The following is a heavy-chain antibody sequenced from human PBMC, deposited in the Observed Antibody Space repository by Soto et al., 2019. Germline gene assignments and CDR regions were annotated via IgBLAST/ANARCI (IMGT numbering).Heavy chain of an antibody. V-gene: IGHV1-69*12. D-gene: IGHD5-18*01. Sequence: QVQLVQSGAEVKKPGSSVKVSCKASGGTFSSYAISWVRQAPGQGLEWMGGIIPIFGTANYAQKFQGRVTITADESTSTAYMELSSMRSEDTAVYYCARDGGQLWFRRIENKYYYYYGMDVWGQGTTVTVSS. CDR1: GGTFSSYA. CDR3: ARDGGQLWFRRIENKYYYYYGMDV. CDR2: IIPIFGTA. J-gene: IGHJ6*02.